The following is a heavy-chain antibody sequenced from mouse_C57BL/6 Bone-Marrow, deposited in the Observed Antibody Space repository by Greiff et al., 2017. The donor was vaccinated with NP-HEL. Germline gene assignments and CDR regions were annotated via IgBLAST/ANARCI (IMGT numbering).Heavy chain of an antibody. CDR2: INPNNGGT. CDR3: ARRGSSYAYYYAMDY. J-gene: IGHJ4*01. V-gene: IGHV1-26*01. D-gene: IGHD1-1*01. Sequence: EVQLQQSGPELVKPGASVKISCKASGYTFTDYYMNWVKQSHGKSLEWIGDINPNNGGTSYNQKFKGKATLTVDKSSSTAYMELRSLTSEDSAVYYCARRGSSYAYYYAMDYWGQGTSVTVSS. CDR1: GYTFTDYY.